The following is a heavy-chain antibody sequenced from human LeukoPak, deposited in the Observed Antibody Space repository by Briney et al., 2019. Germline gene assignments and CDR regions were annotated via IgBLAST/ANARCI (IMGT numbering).Heavy chain of an antibody. J-gene: IGHJ3*02. V-gene: IGHV1-46*01. Sequence: GASVKVSCKASGYTFTSYGISWVRQAPGQGLEWMGIINPGGGSPNYAQTFQGRATMNRDTSTSTVYMDMSSLRSEGTAVYYCARLLIQVGYYGSGTGKNTFEDIWGQGTMVTVSS. CDR2: INPGGGSP. CDR3: ARLLIQVGYYGSGTGKNTFEDI. D-gene: IGHD3-10*01. CDR1: GYTFTSYG.